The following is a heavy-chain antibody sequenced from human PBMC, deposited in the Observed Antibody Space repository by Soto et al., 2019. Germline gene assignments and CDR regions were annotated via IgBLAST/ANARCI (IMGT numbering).Heavy chain of an antibody. J-gene: IGHJ6*02. CDR2: INPNGGGT. CDR1: GYTFTGYY. CDR3: ARNQDVEDGMDV. Sequence: QVQLVQSGAEVKKPGASVKVSCKASGYTFTGYYMHWVRQAPGQGLEWMGWINPNGGGTNYAQKFQGRVTMTRDTSISTAYMELSRLRSNDTAVYYCARNQDVEDGMDVWGQGTTVTVSS. V-gene: IGHV1-2*02.